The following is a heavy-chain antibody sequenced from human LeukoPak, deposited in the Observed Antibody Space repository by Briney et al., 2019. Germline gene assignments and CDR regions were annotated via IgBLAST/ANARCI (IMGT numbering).Heavy chain of an antibody. CDR1: GGSISSHF. D-gene: IGHD6-13*01. CDR3: ARQTTIAAAGKFDS. Sequence: PSETLSLTCTVSGGSISSHFWSWIRQPPGKGLEWIGYIYHSGGTNYNPSLKSRVTISVDTSKTQFSPKLSSVTAADTALYYCARQTTIAAAGKFDSWGQGILVTVSS. V-gene: IGHV4-59*08. J-gene: IGHJ4*02. CDR2: IYHSGGT.